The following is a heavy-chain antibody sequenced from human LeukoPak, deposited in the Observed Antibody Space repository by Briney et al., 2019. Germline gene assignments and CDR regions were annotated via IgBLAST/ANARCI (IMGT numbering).Heavy chain of an antibody. D-gene: IGHD3-16*01. Sequence: SETLSLTCTVSGVSISSYYWSWIRQPPGKGLEWIGYIYYSGSTNYNPSLKSRVTISIDTSKNQFSLKLTSVTAADTAVYYCARLPIIMIEGDAFDIWGQGTMVTVSS. J-gene: IGHJ3*02. CDR3: ARLPIIMIEGDAFDI. V-gene: IGHV4-59*12. CDR2: IYYSGST. CDR1: GVSISSYY.